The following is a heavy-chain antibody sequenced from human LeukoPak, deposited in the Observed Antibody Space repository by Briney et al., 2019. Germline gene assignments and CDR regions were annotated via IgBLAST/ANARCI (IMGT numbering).Heavy chain of an antibody. Sequence: GGSLRLSCAASGFTFSSYAMHWVRQAPGKGLEWVAVISYDGSNKYYADSVKGRFTISRDNSKNTLYLQMSSLRPEDTAIYYCAKVYSNAWHEGYFDYWGRGTLVTVSS. CDR3: AKVYSNAWHEGYFDY. D-gene: IGHD6-19*01. V-gene: IGHV3-30-3*01. CDR2: ISYDGSNK. CDR1: GFTFSSYA. J-gene: IGHJ4*02.